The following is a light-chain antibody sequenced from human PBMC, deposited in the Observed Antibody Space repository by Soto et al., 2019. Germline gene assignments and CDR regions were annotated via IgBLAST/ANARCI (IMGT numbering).Light chain of an antibody. Sequence: QSALTQAPSASGSPGQSVTIYCTGTSSDVGGYNYVSWYQHHPGKAPKLMIYEVTKRPSGVPDRFSGSKSGSTASLTVSGRQAEDEADYFCSSYAGSNFGVVFGGGTKLTVL. CDR3: SSYAGSNFGVV. CDR1: SSDVGGYNY. J-gene: IGLJ2*01. CDR2: EVT. V-gene: IGLV2-8*01.